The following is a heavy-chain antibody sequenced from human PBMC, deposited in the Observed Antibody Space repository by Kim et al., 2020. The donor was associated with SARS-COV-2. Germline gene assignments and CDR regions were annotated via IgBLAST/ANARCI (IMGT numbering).Heavy chain of an antibody. Sequence: SGPTLVNPTQTLTLTCTFSGFSLSTSGVGVGWIRQPPGKALEWLALIYWDDDKRYSPSLKSRLTITKDTSKNQVVLTMTNMDPVDTATYYCAHAGGAAAGNRVGWFDPWGQGTLVTVSS. V-gene: IGHV2-5*02. J-gene: IGHJ5*02. CDR2: IYWDDDK. CDR1: GFSLSTSGVG. CDR3: AHAGGAAAGNRVGWFDP. D-gene: IGHD6-13*01.